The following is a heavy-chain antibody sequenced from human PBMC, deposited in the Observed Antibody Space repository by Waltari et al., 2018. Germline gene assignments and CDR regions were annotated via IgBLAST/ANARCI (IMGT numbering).Heavy chain of an antibody. CDR1: GLTFRCSA. Sequence: QLQLVESGGGVVLPGRSLRLSCAASGLTFRCSAIHWVRQGPGKGPEWVAVISDDGTNKYYADSLKGRFTISRDNSNNTLFLQMNSLRVDDTAVYYCATGRTGSGWFEAFFDYWGQGTLVTVSS. D-gene: IGHD6-19*01. J-gene: IGHJ4*02. V-gene: IGHV3-30*01. CDR2: ISDDGTNK. CDR3: ATGRTGSGWFEAFFDY.